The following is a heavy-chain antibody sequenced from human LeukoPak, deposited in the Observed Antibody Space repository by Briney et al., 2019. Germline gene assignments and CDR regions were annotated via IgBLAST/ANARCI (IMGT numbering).Heavy chain of an antibody. Sequence: SVKVSCKASGGTFSSYAISWVRQAPGQGLEWMGGIIPIFGTANYAQKFQGRVTITADESTSTAYMELSSLRSEDTAVYYYARDRDDIAAGYFDYWGQGTLVTVSS. J-gene: IGHJ4*02. CDR2: IIPIFGTA. CDR1: GGTFSSYA. CDR3: ARDRDDIAAGYFDY. V-gene: IGHV1-69*13. D-gene: IGHD6-13*01.